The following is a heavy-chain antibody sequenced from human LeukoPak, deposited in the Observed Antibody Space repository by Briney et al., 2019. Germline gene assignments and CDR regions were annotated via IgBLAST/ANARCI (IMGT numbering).Heavy chain of an antibody. CDR1: GFTFSSYG. D-gene: IGHD1-26*01. J-gene: IGHJ4*02. CDR3: ARESGRELLSSFDY. CDR2: ISYDGSNK. V-gene: IGHV3-30*03. Sequence: GGSLRLSCAASGFTFSSYGMHWVRQAPGKGLEWVAVISYDGSNKYYADSVKGRFTISRDNSKNTLYLQMNSLRAEDTAVYYCARESGRELLSSFDYWGQGTLVTVSS.